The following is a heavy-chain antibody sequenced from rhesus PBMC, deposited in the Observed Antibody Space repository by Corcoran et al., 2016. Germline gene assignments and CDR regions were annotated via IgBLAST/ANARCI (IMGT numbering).Heavy chain of an antibody. V-gene: IGHV3-28*01. D-gene: IGHD2-21*01. J-gene: IGHJ6*01. Sequence: EVQLVESGGGLAKPGGSLRLSCAASGFTFSSYWMHWVRQAPGKGLEWISAINSAGSSTYYADSVKGRLTISRDNAKNALYLQMDRLRAEDTALYYCAKDLEYCTGSGCYFYGLDSWGQGVVVTVSS. CDR3: AKDLEYCTGSGCYFYGLDS. CDR1: GFTFSSYW. CDR2: INSAGSST.